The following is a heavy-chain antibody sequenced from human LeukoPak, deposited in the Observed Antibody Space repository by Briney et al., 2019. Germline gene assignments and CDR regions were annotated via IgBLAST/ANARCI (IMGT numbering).Heavy chain of an antibody. V-gene: IGHV4-39*07. CDR3: ARGAGSGSYSHYYYYMDV. D-gene: IGHD3-10*01. CDR1: GGSISSSSYY. CDR2: INHSGST. Sequence: SETLSLTCTVSGGSISSSSYYWGWIRQPPGKGLEWIGEINHSGSTNYNPSLKSRVTISVDTSKNQFSLKLSSVTAADTAVYYCARGAGSGSYSHYYYYMDVWGKGTTVTVSS. J-gene: IGHJ6*03.